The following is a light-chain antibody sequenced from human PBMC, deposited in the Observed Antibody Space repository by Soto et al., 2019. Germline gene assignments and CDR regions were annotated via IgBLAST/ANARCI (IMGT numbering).Light chain of an antibody. CDR3: QQYNSYSLYT. Sequence: DIQMTQSPSTLSASVGDRVTITCRASQSISSWLAWYQQKPGKAPKLLIYDASSLESGVPSRFSGSGSGTELTLTISSLQPDDFATYYCQQYNSYSLYTFGQGTKREIK. CDR2: DAS. J-gene: IGKJ2*01. V-gene: IGKV1-5*01. CDR1: QSISSW.